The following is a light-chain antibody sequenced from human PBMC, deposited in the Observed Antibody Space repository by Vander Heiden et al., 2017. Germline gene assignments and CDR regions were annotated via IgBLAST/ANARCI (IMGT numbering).Light chain of an antibody. Sequence: QSVLTQPPPASGTPGPRVTISCSGSSSNIGSNTVNWYQHLPGTAPKLLIYSNNQRPSGVPDRFSGSKSGTSASLAISGLQSEDEADYYCAAWDDSLNGWVFGGGTKLTVL. CDR3: AAWDDSLNGWV. V-gene: IGLV1-44*01. J-gene: IGLJ3*02. CDR1: SSNIGSNT. CDR2: SNN.